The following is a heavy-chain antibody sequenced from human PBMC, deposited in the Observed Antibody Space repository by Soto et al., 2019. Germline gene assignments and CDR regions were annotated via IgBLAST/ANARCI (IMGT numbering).Heavy chain of an antibody. V-gene: IGHV1-2*02. D-gene: IGHD3-10*01. CDR3: ARNMDYYYGPGSGNGHGF. J-gene: IGHJ6*02. CDR1: XXTXXXXX. CDR2: INPRFGDT. Sequence: QVQLVQSGAELKEXXXXVXXXXXXXXXTXXXXXXXXVXXXXXXGLEWMGWINPRFGDTSYAQDFQGRVSMTRDTSISTVYMELSRLTSDDTAIYYCARNMDYYYGPGSGNGHGFWGQGTTVTVFS.